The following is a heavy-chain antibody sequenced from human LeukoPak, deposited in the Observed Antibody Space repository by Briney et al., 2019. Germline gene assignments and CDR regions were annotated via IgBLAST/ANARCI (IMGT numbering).Heavy chain of an antibody. J-gene: IGHJ5*01. D-gene: IGHD3-10*01. V-gene: IGHV1-18*01. CDR3: AGGPPNRYGSGWFGP. Sequence: ASVKVSCTASGYTFTSYGISWVRQAPGQGLEWMGWISAYNGNTNYAQKLQGRVTMTTDTSTSTAYMELRSLRSDDTAVYYCAGGPPNRYGSGWFGPWGPGTLGTVSS. CDR2: ISAYNGNT. CDR1: GYTFTSYG.